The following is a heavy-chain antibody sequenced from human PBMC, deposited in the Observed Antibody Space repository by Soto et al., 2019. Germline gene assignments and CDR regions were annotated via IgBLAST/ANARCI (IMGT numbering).Heavy chain of an antibody. CDR3: GRPDYVWGSYRYQGPFDY. Sequence: SETLSLTCAVYGGSFSGYYWSWIRQPPGKGLEWIGEINHSGSTNYNPSLKSRVTISVDTSKNQFSLKLSSVTAADTAVYYCGRPDYVWGSYRYQGPFDYWGQGTLVTVAS. D-gene: IGHD3-16*02. V-gene: IGHV4-34*01. CDR2: INHSGST. J-gene: IGHJ4*02. CDR1: GGSFSGYY.